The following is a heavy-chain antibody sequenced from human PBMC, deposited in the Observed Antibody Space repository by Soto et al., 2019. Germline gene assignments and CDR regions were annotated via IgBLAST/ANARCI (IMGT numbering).Heavy chain of an antibody. CDR3: APSHGNWNYLRTPWFDP. V-gene: IGHV3-23*01. J-gene: IGHJ5*02. CDR2: ISGSGGST. Sequence: GGSLRLSCAASGFTFSSYAMSWVRQAPGKGLEWVSAISGSGGSTYYADSVKGRFTISRDNSKNTLYLQMNSLRAEDTAVYYCAPSHGNWNYLRTPWFDPWGQGTLVTVSS. CDR1: GFTFSSYA. D-gene: IGHD1-7*01.